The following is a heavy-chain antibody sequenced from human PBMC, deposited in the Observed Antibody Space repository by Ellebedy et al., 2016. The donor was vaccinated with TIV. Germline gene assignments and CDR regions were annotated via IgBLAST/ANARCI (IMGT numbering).Heavy chain of an antibody. V-gene: IGHV1-2*04. Sequence: AASVKVSCKASGYIFTDYYLHWVRQVPGQGLEWMGWFSPKNNDRKYAQKFEGCVTMSRDTSISTAYMEVSRLRPDDTAVYYCARGTGTTVTSFDYWGQGALVIVSS. CDR3: ARGTGTTVTSFDY. D-gene: IGHD1-1*01. CDR2: FSPKNNDR. J-gene: IGHJ4*02. CDR1: GYIFTDYY.